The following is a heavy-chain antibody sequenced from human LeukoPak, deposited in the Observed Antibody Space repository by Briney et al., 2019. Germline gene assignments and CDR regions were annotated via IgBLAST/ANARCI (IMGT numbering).Heavy chain of an antibody. CDR3: AKVGTSGSSGWYEDY. D-gene: IGHD6-19*01. CDR2: IVGSGDST. J-gene: IGHJ4*02. CDR1: RFTFSSYP. Sequence: PGGSLRLSCAASRFTFSSYPMSWVRQAPGKGLEWVSGIVGSGDSTYYADSVKGRFTISRDNSKNTLYLQMNSLRAEDTAVYYCAKVGTSGSSGWYEDYWGQGTLVTVSS. V-gene: IGHV3-23*01.